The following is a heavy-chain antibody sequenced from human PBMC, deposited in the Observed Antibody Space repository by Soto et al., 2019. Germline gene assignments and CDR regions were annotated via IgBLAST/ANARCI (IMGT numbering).Heavy chain of an antibody. D-gene: IGHD4-17*01. V-gene: IGHV3-23*01. CDR2: ISGSGGST. CDR3: AKDLYVGDELNYYYYYGMDV. Sequence: GGSLRLSCAASGFTFSSYAMSWVRQAPGKGLEWVSAISGSGGSTYYADSVKGRFTISRDNSKNTLYLQMNSLRAEDTAVYYCAKDLYVGDELNYYYYYGMDVWGQGTTVTVSS. CDR1: GFTFSSYA. J-gene: IGHJ6*02.